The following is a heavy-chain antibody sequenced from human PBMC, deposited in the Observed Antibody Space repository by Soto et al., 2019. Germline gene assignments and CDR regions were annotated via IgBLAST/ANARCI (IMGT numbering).Heavy chain of an antibody. CDR1: GGSISSYY. CDR2: IYYSGST. D-gene: IGHD5-12*01. CDR3: ARGGWLQLGWYDY. Sequence: SETLSLTCTVSGGSISSYYWSWIRQPPGKGLEWIGYIYYSGSTNYNPSLKSRVTISVDSSKNQFSLKLSSVTAADTAVYYCARGGWLQLGWYDYWGQGTLVTVSS. V-gene: IGHV4-59*01. J-gene: IGHJ4*02.